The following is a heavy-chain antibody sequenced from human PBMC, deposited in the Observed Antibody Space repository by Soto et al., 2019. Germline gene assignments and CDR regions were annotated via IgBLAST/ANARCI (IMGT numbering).Heavy chain of an antibody. CDR2: IGGSGITT. CDR1: GLTFSNYG. V-gene: IGHV3-23*01. D-gene: IGHD2-2*02. Sequence: VGSLRLSCTASGLTFSNYGMTWVRQAPGKGLEWVSTIGGSGITTYYADSVKGRFTISRDNSGNTLNLQMNSLRADDTAVYHCARVQMLYGISKIAGWFDSWGQGTLVTSPQ. J-gene: IGHJ5*01. CDR3: ARVQMLYGISKIAGWFDS.